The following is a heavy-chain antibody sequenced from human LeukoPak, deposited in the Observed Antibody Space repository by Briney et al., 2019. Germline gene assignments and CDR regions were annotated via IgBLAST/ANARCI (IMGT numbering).Heavy chain of an antibody. CDR3: ARVGGVITGTTRDGAFDI. Sequence: GTSLRLSCAASGFTFSSYAIHWVRQAPGKGLEWVAVISYDGTQKFFADSVKGRFTISRDNSKDTLYLQMNSLRAEDTAVYYCARVGGVITGTTRDGAFDIWGQGTMVTVSS. CDR1: GFTFSSYA. CDR2: ISYDGTQK. J-gene: IGHJ3*02. D-gene: IGHD1-20*01. V-gene: IGHV3-30-3*01.